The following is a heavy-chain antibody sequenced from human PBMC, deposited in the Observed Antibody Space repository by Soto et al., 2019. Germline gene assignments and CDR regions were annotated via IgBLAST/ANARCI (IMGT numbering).Heavy chain of an antibody. V-gene: IGHV1-3*01. J-gene: IGHJ4*02. CDR3: ARAPGGIAVAFDY. CDR2: INAGNGNT. Sequence: ASVKVSCKASGYTFTSYAMHWVRQAPGQRLEWMGWINAGNGNTKYSQKFQGRVTITRDTSASTAYMELSSLRSEDTAVYYCARAPGGIAVAFDYWRQGTLVTVSS. D-gene: IGHD6-19*01. CDR1: GYTFTSYA.